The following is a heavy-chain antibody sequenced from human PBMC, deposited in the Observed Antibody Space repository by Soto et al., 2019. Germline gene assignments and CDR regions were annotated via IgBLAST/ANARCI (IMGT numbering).Heavy chain of an antibody. CDR3: ATEKPDDSGVLFGSFDC. D-gene: IGHD4-17*01. CDR2: IIPIFGTT. Sequence: QVQLVQSGAEMKKPGSSLKVSCKASGGTLNSYVITWVRQAPGQGLEWMGGIIPIFGTTNYAQKFQGRVTITADESTSTAYMELSSLRSEDTAVYYCATEKPDDSGVLFGSFDCWGQGTLVTVSS. CDR1: GGTLNSYV. V-gene: IGHV1-69*12. J-gene: IGHJ4*02.